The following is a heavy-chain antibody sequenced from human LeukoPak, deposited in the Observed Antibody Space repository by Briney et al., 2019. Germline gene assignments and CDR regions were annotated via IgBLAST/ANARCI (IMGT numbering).Heavy chain of an antibody. V-gene: IGHV3-33*06. D-gene: IGHD5-18*01. CDR2: IWYDGNNK. CDR3: AKGSYSYASVVYFDY. Sequence: GGSLRLSCAASGFTFSSYGMHWVRQAPGKGLEWVAVIWYDGNNKDYADSVKGRFSISRDTSKNTLYLQMNSLRAEDTAVYYCAKGSYSYASVVYFDYWGQGTLVTASS. J-gene: IGHJ4*02. CDR1: GFTFSSYG.